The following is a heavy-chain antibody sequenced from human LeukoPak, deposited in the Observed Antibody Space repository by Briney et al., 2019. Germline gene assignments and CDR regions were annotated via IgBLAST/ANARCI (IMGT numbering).Heavy chain of an antibody. CDR2: ISTSGGTT. CDR1: GITFSSYS. CDR3: ARERGNYLRY. D-gene: IGHD3-16*02. Sequence: GGSLRLSCEASGITFSSYSMNWVRQAPGKGLEWISYISTSGGTTHYAGSVKGRFTISRDNAKNSLYLQMTSLRAEDTAVYYCARERGNYLRYWGQGTLVTVSS. J-gene: IGHJ4*02. V-gene: IGHV3-48*04.